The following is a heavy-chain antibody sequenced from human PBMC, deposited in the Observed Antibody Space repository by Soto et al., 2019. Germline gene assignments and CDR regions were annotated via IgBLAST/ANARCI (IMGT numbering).Heavy chain of an antibody. CDR3: ARAPLVATYYYYYLDV. D-gene: IGHD5-12*01. Sequence: SQTLSLTCAISGDSVSSNSAAWNWIRQSPSRGLEWLGRTYYRSKWYNDYELSVKSRISITPDTSKNQFSLQLNSVTPEDTAVYYCARAPLVATYYYYYLDVWGKGTTVIVSS. J-gene: IGHJ6*03. V-gene: IGHV6-1*01. CDR2: TYYRSKWYN. CDR1: GDSVSSNSAA.